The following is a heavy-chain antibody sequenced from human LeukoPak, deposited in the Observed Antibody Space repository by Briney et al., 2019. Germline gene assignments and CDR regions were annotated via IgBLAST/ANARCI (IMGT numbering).Heavy chain of an antibody. Sequence: GRSLRLSCAASGFTFDDYAMHWVRQAPGKGLEWVSGISWNSGSIGYADSVKGRFTISRDNAKNSLYLQMNSLRAGDTALYYCAKAPLGIAAPQYFQHWGQGTLVTVSS. CDR1: GFTFDDYA. J-gene: IGHJ1*01. D-gene: IGHD6-13*01. CDR2: ISWNSGSI. CDR3: AKAPLGIAAPQYFQH. V-gene: IGHV3-9*01.